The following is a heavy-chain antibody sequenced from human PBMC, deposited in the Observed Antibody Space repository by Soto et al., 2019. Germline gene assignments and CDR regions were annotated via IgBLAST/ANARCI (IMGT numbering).Heavy chain of an antibody. Sequence: EGSLRLSCSASGFTFSSYAMHWVRQAPGKGLEYVSAISSNGGSTYYADSVKGRFTISRDNSKNTLYLQMSSLRAEDTAVYYCVKTYAAATRYYFDYWGQGTLVTVSS. D-gene: IGHD2-15*01. J-gene: IGHJ4*02. CDR3: VKTYAAATRYYFDY. V-gene: IGHV3-64D*06. CDR1: GFTFSSYA. CDR2: ISSNGGST.